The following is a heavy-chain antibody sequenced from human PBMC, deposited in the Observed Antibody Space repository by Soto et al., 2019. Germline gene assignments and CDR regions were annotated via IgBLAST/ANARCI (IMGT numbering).Heavy chain of an antibody. D-gene: IGHD3-10*01. CDR1: GGSISSYY. CDR3: ARDNYYGSGSYSLVY. J-gene: IGHJ4*02. Sequence: PSETLSLTCTVSGGSISSYYWSWIRQPPGKGLEWIGYIYYSGSTNYNPSLKSRVTISVDTSKNQFSLKLSSVTAADTAVYYCARDNYYGSGSYSLVYWGQGTLVTVSS. V-gene: IGHV4-59*01. CDR2: IYYSGST.